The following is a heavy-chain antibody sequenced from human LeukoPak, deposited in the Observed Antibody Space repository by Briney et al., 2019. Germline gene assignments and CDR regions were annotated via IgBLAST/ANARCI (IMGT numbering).Heavy chain of an antibody. CDR2: IYYSGST. Sequence: PSETLSLTCTVSGGSISSSSYYWGWIRQPPGKGLEWIGSIYYSGSTYYNPSLKSRVTISVDTSKNQFSLKLSSVTAADTAVYYCARRVAGLRWKGLWFDYWGQGTLVTVSS. D-gene: IGHD4-23*01. V-gene: IGHV4-39*07. CDR1: GGSISSSSYY. J-gene: IGHJ4*02. CDR3: ARRVAGLRWKGLWFDY.